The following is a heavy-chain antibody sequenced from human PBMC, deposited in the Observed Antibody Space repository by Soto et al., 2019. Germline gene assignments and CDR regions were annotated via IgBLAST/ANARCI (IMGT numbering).Heavy chain of an antibody. J-gene: IGHJ4*02. Sequence: GGSLRLSCAAAGLNFSSYGMSWVRQAPGKGLEWVSAISGSGGSTYYADSVKGRFTISRDNSKNTLYLQMNSLRAEDTAVYSCAKIDGTFPYFAYRGQGTPVPVSS. CDR2: ISGSGGST. CDR3: AKIDGTFPYFAY. V-gene: IGHV3-23*01. CDR1: GLNFSSYG.